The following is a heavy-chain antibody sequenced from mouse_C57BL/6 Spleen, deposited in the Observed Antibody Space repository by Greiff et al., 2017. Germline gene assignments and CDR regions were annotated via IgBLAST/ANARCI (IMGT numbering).Heavy chain of an antibody. Sequence: QVQLQQSGAELVRPGASVTLSCKASGYTFTNYEMHWVKQTPVQGLEWIGAIDPETGGTAYNQKFKGKAILTADKSSSTAYMELRSLTSEDSAVYYCTMGHWGSMDDWGQGTSVTVAS. V-gene: IGHV1-15*01. CDR3: TMGHWGSMDD. CDR2: IDPETGGT. CDR1: GYTFTNYE. J-gene: IGHJ4*01. D-gene: IGHD3-3*01.